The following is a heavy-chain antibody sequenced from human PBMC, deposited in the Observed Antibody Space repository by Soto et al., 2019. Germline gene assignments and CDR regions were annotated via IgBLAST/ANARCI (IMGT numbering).Heavy chain of an antibody. V-gene: IGHV1-69*13. CDR1: GGTFSSYA. J-gene: IGHJ6*02. D-gene: IGHD2-15*01. CDR2: IIPIFGTA. Sequence: SVKVSCKASGGTFSSYAISWVRQAPGQGLEWMGGIIPIFGTANYAQKFQGRVTITADESTSTAYMELSSLGSEDTAVYYCASTDCSGGSCYPPIGYYYGMDVWGQGTKVTVSS. CDR3: ASTDCSGGSCYPPIGYYYGMDV.